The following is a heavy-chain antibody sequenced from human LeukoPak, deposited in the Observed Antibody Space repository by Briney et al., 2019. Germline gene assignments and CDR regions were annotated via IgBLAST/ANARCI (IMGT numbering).Heavy chain of an antibody. J-gene: IGHJ4*02. D-gene: IGHD2-21*02. V-gene: IGHV3-23*01. Sequence: PGGSLRLSCAASGFTFSSYAMSWVRQAPGKGLEWVSAIRGSGGSTYYADSVKGRFTISRDNSKNTLYLQMNSLRAEDTAVYYCAKLQDAYCGGDCYFDYWGQGTLVTVSS. CDR1: GFTFSSYA. CDR3: AKLQDAYCGGDCYFDY. CDR2: IRGSGGST.